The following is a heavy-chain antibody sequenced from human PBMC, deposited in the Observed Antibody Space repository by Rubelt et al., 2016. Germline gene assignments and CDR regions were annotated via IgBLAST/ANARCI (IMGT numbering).Heavy chain of an antibody. J-gene: IGHJ4*02. CDR1: GFTVSSNY. V-gene: IGHV3-23*04. CDR3: AKVPRGGWFGELFRSYFDY. D-gene: IGHD3-10*01. CDR2: LSGSGGST. Sequence: VQLVESGGGVVQPGRSLRLSCAASGFTVSSNYMSWVRQAPGKGLEWVSALSGSGGSTYYADSVEGRFTIPRDNSKTTLYLQMTGLRAEDTAVYYCAKVPRGGWFGELFRSYFDYWGQGTLVTVSS.